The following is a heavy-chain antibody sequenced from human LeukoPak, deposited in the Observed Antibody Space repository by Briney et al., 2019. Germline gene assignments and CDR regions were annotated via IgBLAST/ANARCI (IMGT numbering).Heavy chain of an antibody. CDR1: GGSINNYY. V-gene: IGHV4-59*12. CDR3: ARERGGVRFDY. J-gene: IGHJ4*02. D-gene: IGHD2-8*01. CDR2: MYYSGST. Sequence: SETLSLTCTVSGGSINNYYWSWIRQPPGKGLEWIGYMYYSGSTNYNPSLKSRVTISVDTSKNQFSLKLSSVTAADTAVYYCARERGGVRFDYWGQGTLVTVSS.